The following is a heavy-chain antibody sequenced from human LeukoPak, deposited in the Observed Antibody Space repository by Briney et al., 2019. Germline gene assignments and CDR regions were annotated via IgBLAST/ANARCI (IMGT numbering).Heavy chain of an antibody. D-gene: IGHD3-16*01. J-gene: IGHJ5*02. CDR2: IYYSGRT. V-gene: IGHV4-59*01. CDR1: GGSISSYY. CDR3: ASMITQYQNWFDP. Sequence: SETLSLTCTVSGGSISSYYWSWIGQPPGKGLEWIGYIYYSGRTNYNPSLKSRVTISVDTSKNQFSLKLSSVTAADTAVYYCASMITQYQNWFDPWGQGTLVTVSS.